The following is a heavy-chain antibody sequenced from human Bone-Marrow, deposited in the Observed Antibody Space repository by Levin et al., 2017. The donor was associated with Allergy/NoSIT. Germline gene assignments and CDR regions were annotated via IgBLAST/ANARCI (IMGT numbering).Heavy chain of an antibody. Sequence: PGGSLRLSCAASGFTVSTNYLNWVRQAPGKGLEWVSIIYSGGSTFYADSVKDRFTISRDISKNTVYLQMNSLRAEDTAVYYCARDGHFAANYGLDVWGQGTTVTVSS. CDR3: ARDGHFAANYGLDV. D-gene: IGHD6-25*01. V-gene: IGHV3-53*01. J-gene: IGHJ6*02. CDR2: IYSGGST. CDR1: GFTVSTNY.